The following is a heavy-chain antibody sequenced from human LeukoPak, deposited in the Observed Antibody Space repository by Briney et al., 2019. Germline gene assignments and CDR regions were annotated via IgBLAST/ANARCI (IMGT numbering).Heavy chain of an antibody. CDR3: ARENYEPHDSWFDP. D-gene: IGHD3-22*01. CDR1: GGPISSSSYY. CDR2: IYYSGST. Sequence: SETLSLTCTVSGGPISSSSYYWGWIRQPPGKGLEWIGSIYYSGSTYYNPSLKSRVTISVDTSKNQFSLKLSSVTAADTAVYYCARENYEPHDSWFDPWGQGTLVTVSS. J-gene: IGHJ5*02. V-gene: IGHV4-39*07.